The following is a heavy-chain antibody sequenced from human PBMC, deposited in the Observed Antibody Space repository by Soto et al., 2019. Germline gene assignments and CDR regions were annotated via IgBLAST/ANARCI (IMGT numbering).Heavy chain of an antibody. J-gene: IGHJ6*02. CDR2: IIPIFGTA. CDR3: ARETLRSGYYYYGMDV. Sequence: ASVKVSCKASGGTFSSYAISWVRRAPGQGLEWMGGIIPIFGTANYAQKFQGRVTITADESTSTAYMELSSLRSEDTAVYYCARETLRSGYYYYGMDVWGQGTTVTVSS. D-gene: IGHD4-17*01. CDR1: GGTFSSYA. V-gene: IGHV1-69*13.